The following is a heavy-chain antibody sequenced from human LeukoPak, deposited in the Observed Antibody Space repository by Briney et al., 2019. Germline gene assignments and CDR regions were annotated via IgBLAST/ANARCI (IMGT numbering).Heavy chain of an antibody. CDR1: GGSISSGGYY. J-gene: IGHJ4*02. Sequence: SETLSLTCTVSGGSISSGGYYWSWIRQHPGKGLEWIGYIYYSGSTYYNPSLKSRVTISVDTSKNQFSLKLSSVTAADTAVYYCARGAIAVAGTTPDQELPPKNYYFDYWGQGTLVTVSS. CDR3: ARGAIAVAGTTPDQELPPKNYYFDY. V-gene: IGHV4-31*03. CDR2: IYYSGST. D-gene: IGHD6-19*01.